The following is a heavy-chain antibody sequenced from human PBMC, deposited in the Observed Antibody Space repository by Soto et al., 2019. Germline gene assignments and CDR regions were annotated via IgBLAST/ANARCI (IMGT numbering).Heavy chain of an antibody. Sequence: QVQLVESGGGVVQPGRSLRLSCAASGFTFSSYGMHWVRQAPGKGLEWVAVISYDGSNKYYADSVKGRFTISRDNSKNALYLQMNSPRAEDTAAYYCAKDQLYLRPWLVDYWGQGTLVTVSS. D-gene: IGHD6-19*01. CDR1: GFTFSSYG. V-gene: IGHV3-30*18. CDR2: ISYDGSNK. J-gene: IGHJ4*02. CDR3: AKDQLYLRPWLVDY.